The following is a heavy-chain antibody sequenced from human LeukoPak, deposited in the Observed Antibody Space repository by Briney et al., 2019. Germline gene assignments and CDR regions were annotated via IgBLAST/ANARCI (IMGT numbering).Heavy chain of an antibody. CDR3: ARVRAPGRYYYYGMDV. CDR1: GFTFSSYE. Sequence: GGSLRLSCAASGFTFSSYEMNWVRQAPGKGLEWVAVISYDGSNKYYADSVKGRFTISRDNSKNTLYLQMNSLRAEDTAVYYCARVRAPGRYYYYGMDVWGQGTTVTVSS. CDR2: ISYDGSNK. J-gene: IGHJ6*02. D-gene: IGHD3-9*01. V-gene: IGHV3-30-3*01.